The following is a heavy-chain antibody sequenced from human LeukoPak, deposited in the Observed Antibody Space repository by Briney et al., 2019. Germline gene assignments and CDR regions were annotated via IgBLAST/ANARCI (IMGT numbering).Heavy chain of an antibody. CDR2: ISSSGSTI. D-gene: IGHD2-8*01. J-gene: IGHJ6*03. V-gene: IGHV3-11*04. CDR1: GFTFSDYY. CDR3: ARRVPVTKSYYYYYMDV. Sequence: GGSLRLSCAASGFTFSDYYMSWIRQAPGKGLEWVSYISSSGSTIYYADSVKGRFTISRDNAKNSLYLQMNSLSADDTALYFCARRVPVTKSYYYYYMDVWGKGTAVIVSS.